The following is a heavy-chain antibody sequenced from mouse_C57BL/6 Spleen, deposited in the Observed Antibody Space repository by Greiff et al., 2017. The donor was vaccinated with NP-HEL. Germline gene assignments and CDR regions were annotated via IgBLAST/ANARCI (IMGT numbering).Heavy chain of an antibody. CDR1: GYSITSGYD. J-gene: IGHJ4*01. Sequence: EVKLQESGPGMVKPSQSLSLTCTVTGYSITSGYDWHWIRHFPGNKLEWMGYISYSGSTNYNPSLKSRISITHDTSKNHFFLKLNSVTTEDTATYYCARGGDDGHAMDYWGQGTSVTVSS. CDR3: ARGGDDGHAMDY. V-gene: IGHV3-1*01. CDR2: ISYSGST. D-gene: IGHD2-3*01.